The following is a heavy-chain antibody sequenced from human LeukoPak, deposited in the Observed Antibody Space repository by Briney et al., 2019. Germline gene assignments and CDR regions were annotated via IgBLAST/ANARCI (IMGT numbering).Heavy chain of an antibody. V-gene: IGHV7-4-1*02. Sequence: ASVKVSCKASGYTFTGYYMHWVRQAPGQGLEWMGWINTNTGNPTYAQGFTGRVVFSLDTSVSTAYLQISSLKAEDTAVYYCAREAESYCGGDCYSKYYFDYWGQGTLVTVSS. CDR2: INTNTGNP. J-gene: IGHJ4*02. CDR1: GYTFTGYY. CDR3: AREAESYCGGDCYSKYYFDY. D-gene: IGHD2-21*02.